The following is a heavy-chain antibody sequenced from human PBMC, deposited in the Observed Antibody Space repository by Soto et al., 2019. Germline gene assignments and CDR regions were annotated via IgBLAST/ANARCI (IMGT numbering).Heavy chain of an antibody. CDR2: IYYSGST. CDR1: GGSFSGYY. Sequence: SETLSLTCTVYGGSFSGYYWSWIRQPPGKGLEWIGYIYYSGSTNYNPSLKSRVTILVDTSKNQFSLKLSSVTAADTAVYYCERRCRAASVSAGFGMDVWGQGTMVTVSS. J-gene: IGHJ6*02. D-gene: IGHD6-6*01. V-gene: IGHV4-59*12. CDR3: ERRCRAASVSAGFGMDV.